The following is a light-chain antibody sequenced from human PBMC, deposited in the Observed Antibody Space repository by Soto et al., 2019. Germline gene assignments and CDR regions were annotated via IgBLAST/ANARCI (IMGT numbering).Light chain of an antibody. CDR1: QSVTNNN. Sequence: EIVLTQSPGTMSLSPGERVTLSCRASQSVTNNNLAWFQQKPGQAPRLLIHAASTRAVGIPDRFSGSGSGTDFTLAISRLEPEDFAVSYCHQYGNSAYTFGQGTKLEMK. CDR2: AAS. V-gene: IGKV3-20*01. CDR3: HQYGNSAYT. J-gene: IGKJ2*01.